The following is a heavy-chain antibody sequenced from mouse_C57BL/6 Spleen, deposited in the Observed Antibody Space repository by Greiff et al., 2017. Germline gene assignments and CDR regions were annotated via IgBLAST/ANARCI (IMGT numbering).Heavy chain of an antibody. CDR1: GYTFTSYW. D-gene: IGHD1-1*02. CDR3: ARSGLWGAWFAY. Sequence: QVQLQQPGAELVMPGASVKLSCKASGYTFTSYWMPWVKQRPGQGLEWIGEIDPSDSYTNYNQKFKGKSTLTVDKSSSTAYMQLSSLTSEDSAVYYCARSGLWGAWFAYWGQGTLVTVSA. V-gene: IGHV1-69*01. CDR2: IDPSDSYT. J-gene: IGHJ3*01.